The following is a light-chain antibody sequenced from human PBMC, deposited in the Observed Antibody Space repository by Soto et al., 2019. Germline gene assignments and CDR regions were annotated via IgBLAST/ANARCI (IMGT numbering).Light chain of an antibody. CDR1: QDIADH. CDR2: DAS. CDR3: QYYDEMTPLT. Sequence: DIQLTQSPSSLSATLRDRVTITCQASQDIADHINWYLQRVGKAPELLIYDASALEIGVPDRFSGSGFGTHFTLTIRSLQPEDVGTYFCQYYDEMTPLTYGPGTRV. J-gene: IGKJ3*01. V-gene: IGKV1-33*01.